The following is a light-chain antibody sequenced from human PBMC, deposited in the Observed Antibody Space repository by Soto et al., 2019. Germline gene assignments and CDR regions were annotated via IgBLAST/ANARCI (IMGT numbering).Light chain of an antibody. CDR3: AAWDDSLNGYV. V-gene: IGLV1-44*01. CDR1: SSNIGSNT. J-gene: IGLJ1*01. Sequence: QSVLTQPPSASGTPGQNVTISCSGSSSNIGSNTVNWYQQLPGTAPKLLIYSNNQRPSGVPDRFSGSKSGTSASLAISGLQSEDEADYYCAAWDDSLNGYVFGTGTKVTVL. CDR2: SNN.